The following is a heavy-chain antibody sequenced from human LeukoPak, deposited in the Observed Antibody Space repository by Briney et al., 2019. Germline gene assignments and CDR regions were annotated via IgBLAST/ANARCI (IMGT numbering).Heavy chain of an antibody. J-gene: IGHJ5*02. V-gene: IGHV4-39*02. Sequence: SETLSLTCTVSGRSISSSSYYWGWIRRPPGLGLAWPGSIYYSGSTYYNPSCKGRLPISVDPANNQYSLKLSSGTAANTALHSCAREGLSYCGGDCYPWGQGTLVTVSS. D-gene: IGHD2-21*02. CDR1: GRSISSSSYY. CDR3: AREGLSYCGGDCYP. CDR2: IYYSGST.